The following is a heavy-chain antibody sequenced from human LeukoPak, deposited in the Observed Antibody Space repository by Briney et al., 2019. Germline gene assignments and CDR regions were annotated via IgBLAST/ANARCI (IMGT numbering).Heavy chain of an antibody. CDR3: ARVGRWDGYNYVNYYGMDV. J-gene: IGHJ6*02. V-gene: IGHV1-18*01. D-gene: IGHD5-24*01. CDR1: GYTFTSYG. Sequence: ASVKVSCKASGYTFTSYGISWVRQAPGQGLEWMGWISAYNGNTNYAQKLQGRVTMTKDTSTSTAYMELRSLRSDDTAVYYCARVGRWDGYNYVNYYGMDVWGQGTTVTVSS. CDR2: ISAYNGNT.